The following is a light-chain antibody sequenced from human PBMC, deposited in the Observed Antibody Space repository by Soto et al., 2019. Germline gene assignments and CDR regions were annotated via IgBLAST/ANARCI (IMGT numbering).Light chain of an antibody. CDR1: QGIRKD. CDR2: AAS. V-gene: IGKV1-17*01. J-gene: IGKJ1*01. Sequence: DIQMTQSPSSLSASVGDRVTITCRACQGIRKDLTWYQQKPYKAPKRLIYAASSLQSGVPPRFTGSGVRSLSCPPISGLQPTILVAFNYLHNNTDPHTFGQGTKVEIK. CDR3: LHNNTDPHT.